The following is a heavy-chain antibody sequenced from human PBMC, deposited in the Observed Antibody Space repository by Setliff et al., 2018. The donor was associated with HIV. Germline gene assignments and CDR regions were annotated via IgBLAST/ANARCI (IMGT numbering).Heavy chain of an antibody. J-gene: IGHJ4*02. D-gene: IGHD6-19*01. CDR3: AREYHIEATYTRLANYFDS. Sequence: GASVKVSCKASGYTFTSYFLHWVRQAPGQGLEWMGIINPNDGATTYAQNFEGRVTMTRDTSTNTVYMELRSLTSADTAVFYCAREYHIEATYTRLANYFDSWGQGTLVTVS. CDR2: INPNDGAT. CDR1: GYTFTSYF. V-gene: IGHV1-46*01.